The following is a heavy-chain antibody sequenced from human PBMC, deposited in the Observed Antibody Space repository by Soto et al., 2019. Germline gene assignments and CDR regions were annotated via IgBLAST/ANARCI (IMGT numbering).Heavy chain of an antibody. V-gene: IGHV3-74*01. D-gene: IGHD3-16*01. CDR3: ARCSAGGGGGGYFDP. Sequence: EMQLVESGGGLVQPGTGGSLRLSCAASGFTFGSHWMHWVRQGPGKGLLWVSRISPDGRTTTYADFVKGRLTVSRDNAKSILYLQWSSWRAEDTAVYYCARCSAGGGGGGYFDPWGQGAPVTVSS. J-gene: IGHJ4*02. CDR2: ISPDGRTT. CDR1: GFTFGSHW.